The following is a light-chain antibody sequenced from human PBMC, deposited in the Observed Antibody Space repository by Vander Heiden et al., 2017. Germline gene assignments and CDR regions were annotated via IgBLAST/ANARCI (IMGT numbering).Light chain of an antibody. Sequence: SYELTQPPSVSVSPGQTASITCSGDKLGDKYACWYQQKPGQYPVLVIYQDSKRTSGIPERFSGSHSGNTATLTISGTQAMDDADYYCQAWDSSTAVFGGGTKLTVL. V-gene: IGLV3-1*01. CDR1: KLGDKY. CDR3: QAWDSSTAV. J-gene: IGLJ2*01. CDR2: QDS.